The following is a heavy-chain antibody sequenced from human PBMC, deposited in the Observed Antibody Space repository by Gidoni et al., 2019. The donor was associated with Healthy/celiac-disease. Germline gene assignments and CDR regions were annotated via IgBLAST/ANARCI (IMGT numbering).Heavy chain of an antibody. Sequence: EVQLLESGGGLVQPGGSLRLSCAASGFTFSSYAMSWVRQAPGKGLEWVSAISGSGGSTYYADSVKGRFTISRDNSKNTLYLQMNSLRAEDTAVYYCAKSQGGSSSWYLWGTYYGMDVWGQGTTVTVSS. CDR1: GFTFSSYA. D-gene: IGHD6-13*01. CDR3: AKSQGGSSSWYLWGTYYGMDV. V-gene: IGHV3-23*01. J-gene: IGHJ6*02. CDR2: ISGSGGST.